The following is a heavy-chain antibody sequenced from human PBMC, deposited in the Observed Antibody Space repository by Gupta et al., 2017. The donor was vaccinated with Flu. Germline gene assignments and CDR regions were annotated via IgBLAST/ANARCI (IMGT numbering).Heavy chain of an antibody. V-gene: IGHV1-18*01. D-gene: IGHD1-26*01. Sequence: KVSCKASGYTFTSYGISWVRQAPGQGFEWMGWISAYNGNTNYPQKLQGRVTMTTDTSTSTAYMELRSLRSDDTAVYYCARGGPGSPQSEYLQHWGQGTLVTVSS. CDR3: ARGGPGSPQSEYLQH. CDR2: ISAYNGNT. J-gene: IGHJ1*01. CDR1: GYTFTSYG.